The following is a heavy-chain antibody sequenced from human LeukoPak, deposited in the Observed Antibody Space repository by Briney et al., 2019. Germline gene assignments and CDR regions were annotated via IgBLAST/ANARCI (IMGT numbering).Heavy chain of an antibody. CDR1: GYTFTGYY. Sequence: GASVKVSCKASGYTFTGYYMHWVRQAPGQGLEWMGWINPNSGGTNYAQKLQGRVTMTTDTSTSTAYMELRSLRSDDTAVYYCARDKESRLQEIITRPYLRYWGQGTLVTVSS. J-gene: IGHJ4*02. D-gene: IGHD3-22*01. CDR2: INPNSGGT. CDR3: ARDKESRLQEIITRPYLRY. V-gene: IGHV1-2*02.